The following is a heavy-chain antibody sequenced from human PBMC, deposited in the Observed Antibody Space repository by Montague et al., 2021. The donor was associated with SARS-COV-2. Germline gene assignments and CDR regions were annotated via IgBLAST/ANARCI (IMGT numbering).Heavy chain of an antibody. J-gene: IGHJ4*01. CDR2: IHYSGSA. CDR1: GGSINSGNYY. D-gene: IGHD1-26*01. Sequence: TLSLTCTVSGGSINSGNYYWSWIRQHPGEGLEWIGYIHYSGSAYYSPSLRSRLTISVDTSKKQLSLTLNSVTAADTAVYYCARGRAELDPSDHWGQGTLVTVSS. CDR3: ARGRAELDPSDH. V-gene: IGHV4-31*03.